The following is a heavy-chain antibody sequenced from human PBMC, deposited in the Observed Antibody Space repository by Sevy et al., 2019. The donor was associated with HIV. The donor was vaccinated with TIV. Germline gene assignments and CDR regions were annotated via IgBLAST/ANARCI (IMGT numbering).Heavy chain of an antibody. J-gene: IGHJ4*02. D-gene: IGHD1-26*01. Sequence: SQTLSLTCAISGDSVSSNSAAWNWIRQYPSRGLESLGRTYSRSKWYNDYAVSVKSRITINPDTSKNQFSLQLNSVTPEDTAVYYCARDRWELLHNYFDYWGQGTLVTVSS. CDR3: ARDRWELLHNYFDY. V-gene: IGHV6-1*01. CDR2: TYSRSKWYN. CDR1: GDSVSSNSAA.